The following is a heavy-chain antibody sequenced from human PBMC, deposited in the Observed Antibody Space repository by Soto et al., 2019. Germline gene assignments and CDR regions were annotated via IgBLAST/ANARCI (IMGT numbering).Heavy chain of an antibody. CDR2: ISYDGSGK. CDR3: ARDLDYYDSSGYQGAGYGMDV. V-gene: IGHV3-30-3*01. D-gene: IGHD3-22*01. Sequence: PGGSLRLSCAASGFTFSSYAMHWVRQAPGKGLEWVAVISYDGSGKYYADSVKGRFTISRDNSKNTLYLQMNSLRTEDTAVYYCARDLDYYDSSGYQGAGYGMDVWGQGTTVTVSS. CDR1: GFTFSSYA. J-gene: IGHJ6*02.